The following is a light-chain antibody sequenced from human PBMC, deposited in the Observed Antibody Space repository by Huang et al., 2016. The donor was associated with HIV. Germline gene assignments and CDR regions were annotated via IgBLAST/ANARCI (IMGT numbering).Light chain of an antibody. V-gene: IGKV3-15*01. CDR1: QSVGSK. CDR2: GAS. CDR3: QQYNNWPYT. J-gene: IGKJ2*01. Sequence: DTVMTQTPATLSVSPGARATLSCRASQSVGSKLAWFPQKPGQAPRLRIHGASTRATGIPARFSGSGSGTEFTLTISSLQSEDFAVYYCQQYNNWPYTFGQGTKLEIK.